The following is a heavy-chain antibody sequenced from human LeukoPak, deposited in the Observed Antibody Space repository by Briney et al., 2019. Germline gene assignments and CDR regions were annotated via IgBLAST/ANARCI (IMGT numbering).Heavy chain of an antibody. D-gene: IGHD3-10*01. V-gene: IGHV1-2*02. Sequence: ASVKVSCKASGYTFTGYYMHWVRQAPGQGLEWMGWINPNSGGTNYAQKFQGRVTMTRDTSISTAYMELSRLGSDDTAVYYCARDARGQVWFGELLYTGFDPWGQGTLVTVSS. CDR2: INPNSGGT. J-gene: IGHJ5*02. CDR1: GYTFTGYY. CDR3: ARDARGQVWFGELLYTGFDP.